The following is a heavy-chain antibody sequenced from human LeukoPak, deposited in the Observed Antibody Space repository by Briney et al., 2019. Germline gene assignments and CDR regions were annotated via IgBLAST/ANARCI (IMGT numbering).Heavy chain of an antibody. J-gene: IGHJ5*01. CDR1: GFTFSDYY. D-gene: IGHD2-15*01. Sequence: GGSLRLSCAASGFTFSDYYMSWIRQAPGKGLEWVSYISSSGSTIYYADSVKGRFTISRDNAKNSLYLQMNSLRAEDTAVYYCAREEYCTGGSCYSLGWFDSWGQGALVTVSS. CDR2: ISSSGSTI. CDR3: AREEYCTGGSCYSLGWFDS. V-gene: IGHV3-11*04.